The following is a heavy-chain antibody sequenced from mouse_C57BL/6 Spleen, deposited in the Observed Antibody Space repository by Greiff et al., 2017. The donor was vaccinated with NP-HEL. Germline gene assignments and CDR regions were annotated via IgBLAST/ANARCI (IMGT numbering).Heavy chain of an antibody. Sequence: EVQRVESGGGLVQPGGSLSLSCAASGFTFTDYYMSWVRQPPGKALEWLGFIRNKANGYTTEYSASVKGRFTISRDNSQSILYLQMNALRAEDSATYYCARRARGNYFDYWGQGTTLTVSS. CDR2: IRNKANGYTT. CDR1: GFTFTDYY. V-gene: IGHV7-3*01. J-gene: IGHJ2*01. D-gene: IGHD3-1*01. CDR3: ARRARGNYFDY.